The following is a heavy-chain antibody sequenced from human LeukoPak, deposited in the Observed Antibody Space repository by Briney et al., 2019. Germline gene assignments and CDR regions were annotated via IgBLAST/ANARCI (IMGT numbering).Heavy chain of an antibody. CDR3: ARQLYVSGSYYAPMDV. D-gene: IGHD3-10*01. CDR2: VHSSESA. CDR1: GGSLSSRSYF. Sequence: SETLSLTCSVSGGSLSSRSYFCGWIRQPPGKGLEWIASVHSSESAYYNPSLKSRLTISIDTSKNQFSLKLSSVTAADTAVYFCARQLYVSGSYYAPMDVWGKGTTVTISS. V-gene: IGHV4-39*01. J-gene: IGHJ6*03.